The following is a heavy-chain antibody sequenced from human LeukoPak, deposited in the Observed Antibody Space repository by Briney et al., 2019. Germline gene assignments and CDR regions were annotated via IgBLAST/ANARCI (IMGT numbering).Heavy chain of an antibody. D-gene: IGHD5-18*01. J-gene: IGHJ5*02. CDR1: GFTFSDYY. CDR2: ISSSGSTI. CDR3: AGVQGEYSHGLVVYNWFGP. V-gene: IGHV3-11*01. Sequence: GGSLRLSCAASGFTFSDYYMSWIRQAPGKGLEWVSYISSSGSTIYYADSVKGRFTISRDNAKNSLYLQMNSLRAEDTAVYYCAGVQGEYSHGLVVYNWFGPWGQGTLVTVSS.